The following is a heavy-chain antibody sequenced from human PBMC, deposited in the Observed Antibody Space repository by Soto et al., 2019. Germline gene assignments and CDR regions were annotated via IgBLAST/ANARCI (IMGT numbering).Heavy chain of an antibody. Sequence: PSETLSLTCAVSGVSIHNSHSFWGWIRQPPGKGLEFIGSVYYSGGANYNPSLKSRVTVSIDTSNNQFSLRVNSVTAADMAVYYCGRVVEGATRHTDFDSWGQGILVTVSS. CDR3: GRVVEGATRHTDFDS. J-gene: IGHJ5*01. CDR2: VYYSGGA. CDR1: GVSIHNSHSF. V-gene: IGHV4-39*01. D-gene: IGHD2-15*01.